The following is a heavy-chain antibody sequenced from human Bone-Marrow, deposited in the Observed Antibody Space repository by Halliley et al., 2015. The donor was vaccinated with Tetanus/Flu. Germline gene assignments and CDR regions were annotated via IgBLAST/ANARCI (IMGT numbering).Heavy chain of an antibody. CDR1: GGSINSGSYY. D-gene: IGHD3-10*01. J-gene: IGHJ4*02. CDR2: MFDTGST. CDR3: ARGEGTFWVDS. Sequence: TLSLTCTVSGGSINSGSYYWTWIRQHPGKGLEWIGYMFDTGSTYYNPSLKSRISISADTSKNQFSLSLSFVTAADTAVYYCARGEGTFWVDSWGPGTLVTVSS. V-gene: IGHV4-31*03.